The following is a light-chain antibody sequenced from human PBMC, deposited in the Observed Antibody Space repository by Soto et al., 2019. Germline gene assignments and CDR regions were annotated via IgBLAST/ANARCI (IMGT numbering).Light chain of an antibody. J-gene: IGKJ1*01. V-gene: IGKV3-11*01. CDR2: LTS. CDR3: QQYNNWPPWT. CDR1: QAVNTR. Sequence: EIVLTQSPATLSSFPGGRVTLSCRASQAVNTRLAWYQHKPGQAPRLLIYLTSNRAAGIPARFSGSGSGTDFTLTISDVEPEDFAVYYCQQYNNWPPWTFGQGTKVDIK.